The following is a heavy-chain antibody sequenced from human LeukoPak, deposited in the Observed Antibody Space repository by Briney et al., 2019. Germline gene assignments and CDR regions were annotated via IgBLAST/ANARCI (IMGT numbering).Heavy chain of an antibody. V-gene: IGHV3-48*01. CDR3: AKLNED. Sequence: GGSLRLSCAASGFTFNTYTMNWVRQAPGKGLEWVSYISSSSSTIYYADSVKGRFTISRDNAKNSLYLQMNSLRAEDTAVYYCAKLNEDWGQGTLVTASS. CDR1: GFTFNTYT. CDR2: ISSSSSTI. J-gene: IGHJ4*02. D-gene: IGHD1-1*01.